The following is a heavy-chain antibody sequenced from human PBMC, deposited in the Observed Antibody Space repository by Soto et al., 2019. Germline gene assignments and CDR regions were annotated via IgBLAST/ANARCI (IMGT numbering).Heavy chain of an antibody. V-gene: IGHV1-69*12. J-gene: IGHJ2*01. CDR3: ERQLGADFRYCFVDL. CDR2: IIPIFATP. CDR1: GDSFNNFA. D-gene: IGHD6-6*01. Sequence: QVQLVQSGAEVKKPGSSVKISCRAPGDSFNNFALSWVRQAPGLGLEWMGGIIPIFATPTYAPKFQDRVTFTAAESPTPAYMELSTLRSDDTAVYSWERQLGADFRYCFVDLWGRCTLVTVSS.